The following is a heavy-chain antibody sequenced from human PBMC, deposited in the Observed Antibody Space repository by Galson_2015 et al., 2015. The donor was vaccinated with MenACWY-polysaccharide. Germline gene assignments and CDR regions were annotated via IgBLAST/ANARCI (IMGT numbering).Heavy chain of an antibody. Sequence: SLRLSCAVSGFTFSSYTMRWVRQAPGKGLEWVSAITGSGGDTFYTDSVRGRFTISRDNARNTLYLQMNSLSAEDTAVYYCTKDHGGSGWTNDYWGRGTLVTVSS. V-gene: IGHV3-23*01. D-gene: IGHD6-19*01. CDR1: GFTFSSYT. CDR2: ITGSGGDT. CDR3: TKDHGGSGWTNDY. J-gene: IGHJ4*02.